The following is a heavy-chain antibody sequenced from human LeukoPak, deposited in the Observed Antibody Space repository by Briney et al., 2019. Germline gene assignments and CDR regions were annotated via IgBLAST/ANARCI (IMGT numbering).Heavy chain of an antibody. CDR1: GGSFSGYY. D-gene: IGHD3-22*01. CDR2: IRSKAYGGTT. J-gene: IGHJ3*02. V-gene: IGHV3-71*01. CDR3: ARRYNYDSSGYYYVRYAFDI. Sequence: PSETLSLTCAVYGGSFSGYYWSWVRQAPGKGLEWVGFIRSKAYGGTTKNAASVKGRFKISRDDSRSPAYLHMNSLKTEDTAVYYCARRYNYDSSGYYYVRYAFDIWGQGTMVTVSS.